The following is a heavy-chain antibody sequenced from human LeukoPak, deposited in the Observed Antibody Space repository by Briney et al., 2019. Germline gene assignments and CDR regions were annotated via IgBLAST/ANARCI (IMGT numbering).Heavy chain of an antibody. Sequence: SETLSLTCAVYGGSFSGYYWSWIRQPPGKGLEWIGEIYHSGSTNYNPSLKSRVTISVDKSKNQFSLKLSSVTAADTAVYYCARLYVVAFDIWGQGTMVTVSS. CDR3: ARLYVVAFDI. CDR1: GGSFSGYY. D-gene: IGHD5/OR15-5a*01. V-gene: IGHV4-34*01. J-gene: IGHJ3*02. CDR2: IYHSGST.